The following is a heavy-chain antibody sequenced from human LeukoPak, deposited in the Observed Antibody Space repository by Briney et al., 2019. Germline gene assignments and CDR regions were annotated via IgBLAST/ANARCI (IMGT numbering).Heavy chain of an antibody. CDR1: GYTFTSSA. J-gene: IGHJ4*02. V-gene: IGHV1-3*01. D-gene: IGHD6-19*01. Sequence: ASVKVSCKASGYTFTSSAIHWVRQAPGQMFEWMGWINSANGDTKYSQKFQGRVTITRDTSASTAYMEMSSLRSEDTAIYYCATRPGIAVAGLDFWGQGTLVTVSS. CDR2: INSANGDT. CDR3: ATRPGIAVAGLDF.